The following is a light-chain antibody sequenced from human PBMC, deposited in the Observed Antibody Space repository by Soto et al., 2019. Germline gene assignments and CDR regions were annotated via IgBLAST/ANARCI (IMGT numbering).Light chain of an antibody. V-gene: IGKV3-15*01. J-gene: IGKJ4*01. CDR2: GAS. Sequence: VVKNSAAALSVATGERVTFSCRASQGASRKLAWYQPKPGQAPRRLISGASTGATGIPARFSGSGSGTEFTLTISSLQSEDCAIYYCQQYHTLPIPFGGGTKVDIK. CDR1: QGASRK. CDR3: QQYHTLPIP.